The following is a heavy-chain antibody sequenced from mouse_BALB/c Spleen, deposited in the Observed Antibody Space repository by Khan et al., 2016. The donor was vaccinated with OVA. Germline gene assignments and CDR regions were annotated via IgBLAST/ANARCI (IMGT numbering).Heavy chain of an antibody. CDR3: SRQPYYHYNVMDY. V-gene: IGHV2-6-1*01. D-gene: IGHD2-10*01. Sequence: VQLQESGPGLVAPSQSLSITCTISGFSLTDYGIHWVRQPPGKGLEWLVLMWGDGTTSYNSALKSRMTISKDNSKSQVFLKMNSIQTDDTAMYFCSRQPYYHYNVMDYWGQGTSVTVSS. CDR2: MWGDGTT. J-gene: IGHJ4*01. CDR1: GFSLTDYG.